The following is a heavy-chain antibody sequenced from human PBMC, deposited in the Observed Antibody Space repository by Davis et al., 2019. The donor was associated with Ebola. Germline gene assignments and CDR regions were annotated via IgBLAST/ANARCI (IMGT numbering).Heavy chain of an antibody. Sequence: ASVKVSCKATGYTYTNYEKHWVRPAPGQGLEWMGMINPTDGWTIYAQKFQGRVTVTRDTSTSTVYMDLSSLTAEDTALYYCTTPGGQDSGYDVFDIWGQGTMVTVSS. J-gene: IGHJ3*02. CDR3: TTPGGQDSGYDVFDI. CDR2: INPTDGWT. V-gene: IGHV1-46*03. CDR1: GYTYTNYE. D-gene: IGHD5-12*01.